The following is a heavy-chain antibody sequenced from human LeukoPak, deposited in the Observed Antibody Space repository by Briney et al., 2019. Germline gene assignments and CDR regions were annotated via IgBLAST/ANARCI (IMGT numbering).Heavy chain of an antibody. V-gene: IGHV4-4*07. CDR1: GGSTSKYY. J-gene: IGHJ4*02. D-gene: IGHD6-19*01. CDR2: MSTSGT. Sequence: SETLSLTCIVSGGSTSKYYWNWIRQPAGKGLEWIGRMSTSGTNYNPSLKSRVTMSVDTSKNHFSLKLSSVTAADTAVYYCVRDGGSGWFDYWGQGTLVTVSS. CDR3: VRDGGSGWFDY.